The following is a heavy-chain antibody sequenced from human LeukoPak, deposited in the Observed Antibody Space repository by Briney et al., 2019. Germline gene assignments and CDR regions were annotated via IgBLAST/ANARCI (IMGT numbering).Heavy chain of an antibody. V-gene: IGHV4-59*08. CDR1: GGSISSYY. CDR2: IYYSGST. J-gene: IGHJ4*02. Sequence: PSETLSLTCTVSGGSISSYYWSWIRQPPGKGLEWIGYIYYSGSTNYSPSLKSRVTISIDTSKSQFSLKLTSVTAADTAVYYCARRGGYCSGGSCELDYWGQGTLVTVSS. D-gene: IGHD2-15*01. CDR3: ARRGGYCSGGSCELDY.